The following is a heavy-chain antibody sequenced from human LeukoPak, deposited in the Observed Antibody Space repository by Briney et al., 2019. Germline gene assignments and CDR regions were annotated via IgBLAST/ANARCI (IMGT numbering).Heavy chain of an antibody. V-gene: IGHV3-7*01. CDR1: GFTFTNFW. CDR2: IRPDGSEQ. CDR3: AGRDSARNPWAY. D-gene: IGHD4-11*01. J-gene: IGHJ4*02. Sequence: GGSLRLSCADSGFTFTNFWMNWIRRAPGRGLWWVANIRPDGSEQFYVDSVKGRFTISRDNAKNSVYLQMNSLRADDTAVYYCAGRDSARNPWAYWGQGTLVTVST.